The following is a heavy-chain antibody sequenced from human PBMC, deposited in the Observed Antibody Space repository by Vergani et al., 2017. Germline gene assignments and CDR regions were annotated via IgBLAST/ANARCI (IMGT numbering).Heavy chain of an antibody. Sequence: QVQLVQSGAEVKKPGASVKVSCKASGYTFTSYAMHWVRQAPGQRLEWMGWINAGNGNTKYSQKFQGRVTITRDTSASTAYMELRSLRSDDTAVYYRARERGGLEWFHYGMDVWGQGTTVTVSS. D-gene: IGHD3-3*01. J-gene: IGHJ6*02. CDR2: INAGNGNT. V-gene: IGHV1-3*01. CDR1: GYTFTSYA. CDR3: ARERGGLEWFHYGMDV.